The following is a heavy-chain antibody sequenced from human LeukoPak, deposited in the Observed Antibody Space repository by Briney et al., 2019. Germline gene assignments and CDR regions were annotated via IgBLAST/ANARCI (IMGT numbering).Heavy chain of an antibody. CDR2: IHHSGNS. CDR3: ARVKYYSSGYYIGEFYFDY. Sequence: SETLSLTCAVSGYSISSGYYWGWIRQPPGEGLEWIGSIHHSGNSYYNPSLKSRVTISLDTSKNQFSLKLGSVTAADAAFYYCARVKYYSSGYYIGEFYFDYWGQGTLVTVSS. J-gene: IGHJ4*02. D-gene: IGHD3-22*01. V-gene: IGHV4-38-2*01. CDR1: GYSISSGYY.